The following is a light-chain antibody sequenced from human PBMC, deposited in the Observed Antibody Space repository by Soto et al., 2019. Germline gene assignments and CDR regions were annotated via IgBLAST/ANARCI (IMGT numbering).Light chain of an antibody. CDR1: SSDVGGYNY. V-gene: IGLV2-14*01. CDR3: SSYTSSSTL. Sequence: QSVLTQPASVSGSPGQSITISCTGTSSDVGGYNYVSWYQQHPGKAPKLMIYEVSNRPSGVSNRFSGSKSGNTASLTISGLQAEDEADYYCSSYTSSSTLFGTGTKFTVL. J-gene: IGLJ1*01. CDR2: EVS.